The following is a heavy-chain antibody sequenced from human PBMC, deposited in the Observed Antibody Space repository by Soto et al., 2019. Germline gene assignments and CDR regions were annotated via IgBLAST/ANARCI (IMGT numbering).Heavy chain of an antibody. D-gene: IGHD3-22*01. CDR3: AKGSYYDSSGYYSPFDY. Sequence: XGSLRLSCAASGVTFSSYAMSWVRQAPGKGLEWVSAISGSGGSTYYADSVKGRFTISRDNSKNTLYLQMNSLRAEDTAVYYCAKGSYYDSSGYYSPFDYWGQGTLATVSS. CDR2: ISGSGGST. J-gene: IGHJ4*02. CDR1: GVTFSSYA. V-gene: IGHV3-23*01.